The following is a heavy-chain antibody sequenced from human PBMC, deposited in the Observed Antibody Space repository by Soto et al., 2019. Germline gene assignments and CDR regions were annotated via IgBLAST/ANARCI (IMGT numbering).Heavy chain of an antibody. CDR1: GFTFSSYA. D-gene: IGHD6-19*01. Sequence: GGSLRLSCAASGFTFSSYAMSWVRQAPGKGLEWVSAISGSGGSTYYADSVKGRFTISRDNSKNTLYLQMNSLRAEDTAVDYCAKVIAVAGNNGMDVWGQGTTVTVSS. CDR3: AKVIAVAGNNGMDV. CDR2: ISGSGGST. V-gene: IGHV3-23*01. J-gene: IGHJ6*02.